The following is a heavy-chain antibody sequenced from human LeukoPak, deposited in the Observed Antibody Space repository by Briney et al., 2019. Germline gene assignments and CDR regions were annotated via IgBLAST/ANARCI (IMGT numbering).Heavy chain of an antibody. D-gene: IGHD6-13*01. CDR2: INGDSSYI. CDR3: ARDAATDDAFDI. CDR1: GFTFSSYS. Sequence: KAGGSLRLSCAASGFTFSSYSMHWVRQAPGKGLEWVSSINGDSSYIYYADSVKGRFFISRDNAKNSLYLRMNSLRAEDTAVYYCARDAATDDAFDIWGQGTMVTVSS. J-gene: IGHJ3*02. V-gene: IGHV3-21*01.